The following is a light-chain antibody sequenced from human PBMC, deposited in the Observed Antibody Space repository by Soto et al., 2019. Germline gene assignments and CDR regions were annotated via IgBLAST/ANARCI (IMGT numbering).Light chain of an antibody. Sequence: QSALTQPPSMAAAPGQSVTISCTWNSSNIGAGYYVHCYQQLPGTAPKLLIYVNSNRPSGVPDRFSGSNSGTSASLAITGLQAEDEADYYCQSYDSSLSDPYVFGTGTKVTVL. CDR2: VNS. CDR1: SSNIGAGYY. J-gene: IGLJ1*01. CDR3: QSYDSSLSDPYV. V-gene: IGLV1-40*01.